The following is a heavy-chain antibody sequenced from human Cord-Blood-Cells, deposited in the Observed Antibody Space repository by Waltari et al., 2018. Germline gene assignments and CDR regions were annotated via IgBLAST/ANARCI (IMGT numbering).Heavy chain of an antibody. Sequence: QLQLQESGPGLVKPSETLSLTCTVSGGSISSSSYYWGWIRQPPGKGLEWIGSIYYSGSTYYNPSLKSRVTISVDTSKNQFSLKLSSVTAADTAVYYCARRVAAAGTTDYWGQGTLVTVSS. V-gene: IGHV4-39*01. CDR3: ARRVAAAGTTDY. CDR2: IYYSGST. D-gene: IGHD6-13*01. J-gene: IGHJ4*02. CDR1: GGSISSSSYY.